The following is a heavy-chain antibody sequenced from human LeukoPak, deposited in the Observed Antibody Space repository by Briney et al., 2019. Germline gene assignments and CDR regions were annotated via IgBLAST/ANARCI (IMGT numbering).Heavy chain of an antibody. CDR3: ARGRDNWTPWGDY. CDR1: GYTLTSYD. J-gene: IGHJ4*02. Sequence: ASVKVSCKASGYTLTSYDINWVRQATGQGLEWMGWMNPNSGYTGYAQKFQGRVTITRNTSISTAYMELSSLRSEDTAVYYCARGRDNWTPWGDYWGQGTLVTVSS. CDR2: MNPNSGYT. D-gene: IGHD1-20*01. V-gene: IGHV1-8*03.